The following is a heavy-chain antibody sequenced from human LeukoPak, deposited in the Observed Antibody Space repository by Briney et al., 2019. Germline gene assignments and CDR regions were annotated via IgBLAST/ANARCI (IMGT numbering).Heavy chain of an antibody. D-gene: IGHD6-19*01. CDR1: GGSISSGSYY. Sequence: SETLSLTCTVSGGSISSGSYYWSWIRQPAGKGLEWIGRIYTSGSTNYNPSLKSRVTISVDTSKNQFSLKLSSVTAADTAVYYCASRSIAVAGTFDYWGLGTLVTVSS. CDR2: IYTSGST. CDR3: ASRSIAVAGTFDY. V-gene: IGHV4-61*02. J-gene: IGHJ4*02.